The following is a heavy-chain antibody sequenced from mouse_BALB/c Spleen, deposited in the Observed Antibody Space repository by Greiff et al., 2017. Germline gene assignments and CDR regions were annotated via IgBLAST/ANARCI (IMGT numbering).Heavy chain of an antibody. CDR3: ARDNYRYGRDYFDY. Sequence: EVKVEESGGGLVQPGGSLKLSCAASGFTFSSYGMSWVRQTPDKRLELVATINSNGGSTYYPDSVKGRFTISRDNAKNTLYLQMSSLKSEDTAMYYCARDNYRYGRDYFDYWGQGTTLTVSS. CDR2: INSNGGST. D-gene: IGHD2-14*01. V-gene: IGHV5-6-3*01. J-gene: IGHJ2*01. CDR1: GFTFSSYG.